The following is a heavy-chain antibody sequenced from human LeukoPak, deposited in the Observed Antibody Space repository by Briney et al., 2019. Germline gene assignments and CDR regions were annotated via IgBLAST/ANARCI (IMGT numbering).Heavy chain of an antibody. CDR3: ARDRHYDSSGYSIDAFDI. V-gene: IGHV4-31*03. Sequence: PSQTLSLTCTVSGGSISSGGYYWSWIRQHPGTGLEWIGYIYYSGSTYYNPSLKSRVTISVDTSKNQFSLKLSSVTAADTAVYYCARDRHYDSSGYSIDAFDIWGQGTMVTVSS. CDR1: GGSISSGGYY. CDR2: IYYSGST. J-gene: IGHJ3*02. D-gene: IGHD3-22*01.